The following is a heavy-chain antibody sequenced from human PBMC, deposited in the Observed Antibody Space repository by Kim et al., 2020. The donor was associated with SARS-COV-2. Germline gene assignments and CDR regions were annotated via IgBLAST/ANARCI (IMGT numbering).Heavy chain of an antibody. D-gene: IGHD3-10*01. CDR1: GFTFSSYA. V-gene: IGHV3-30*04. Sequence: GGSLRLSCAASGFTFSSYAMHWVRQAPGKGLEWVAVISYDGSNKYYADSVKGRFTISRDNSKNTLYLQMNSLRAEDTAVYYCARDASYGSGIHLYYWGQGTLVTVSS. CDR2: ISYDGSNK. CDR3: ARDASYGSGIHLYY. J-gene: IGHJ4*02.